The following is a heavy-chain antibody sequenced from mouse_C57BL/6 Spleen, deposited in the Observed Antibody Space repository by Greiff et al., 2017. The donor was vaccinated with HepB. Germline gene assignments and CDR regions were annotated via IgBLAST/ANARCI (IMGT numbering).Heavy chain of an antibody. CDR2: INPNYGTT. CDR1: GYSFTDYN. V-gene: IGHV1-39*01. J-gene: IGHJ4*01. D-gene: IGHD4-1*01. CDR3: ARRGSNGDEYAMDY. Sequence: VQLKESGPELVKPGASVKISCKASGYSFTDYNMNWVKQSNGKSLEWIGVINPNYGTTSYNQKFKGKATLTVDQSSSTAYMQLNSLTSEDAAVYYCARRGSNGDEYAMDYWGQGTSVTVSS.